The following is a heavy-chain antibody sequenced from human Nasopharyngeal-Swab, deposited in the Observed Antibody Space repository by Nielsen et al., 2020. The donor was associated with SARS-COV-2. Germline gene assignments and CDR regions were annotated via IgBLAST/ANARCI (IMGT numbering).Heavy chain of an antibody. CDR2: INHSGST. CDR1: GGSFSGYY. V-gene: IGHV4-34*01. J-gene: IGHJ6*03. CDR3: ARVPGYYYYYMDV. Sequence: SETLSLTCAVYGGSFSGYYWSWIRQPPGKGLEWIGEINHSGSTYYNPSLKSRVTISVDTSKTQFSLKLSSVTAADTAVYYCARVPGYYYYYMDVWGKGTTVTVSS.